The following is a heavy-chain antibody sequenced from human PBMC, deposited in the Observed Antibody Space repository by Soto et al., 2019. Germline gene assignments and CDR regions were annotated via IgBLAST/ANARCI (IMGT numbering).Heavy chain of an antibody. CDR3: AKDLAECGGDCYPSWFDP. J-gene: IGHJ5*02. CDR1: GFTFSSYA. CDR2: ISGSGGST. D-gene: IGHD2-21*02. V-gene: IGHV3-23*01. Sequence: GGSLRLSCAASGFTFSSYAMSWVRQAPGKGLEWVSAISGSGGSTYYADSVKGRFTISRDNSKNTLYLQMNSLRAEDTAVYYCAKDLAECGGDCYPSWFDPWGQGTLVTVSS.